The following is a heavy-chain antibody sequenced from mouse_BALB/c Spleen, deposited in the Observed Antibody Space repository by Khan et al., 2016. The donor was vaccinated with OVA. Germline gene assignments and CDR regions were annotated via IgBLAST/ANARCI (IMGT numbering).Heavy chain of an antibody. V-gene: IGHV1-77*01. CDR2: IYPGNGNT. J-gene: IGHJ3*01. Sequence: QVQLKQSGAELARPGASVKLSCKASGYTFTDYYINWVKQRTGQGLEWIGAIYPGNGNTYYNENFKGKATLTADKSSSTAFMHLSSLTSEDSAVYFCTRSGIGSFAFWGQGTLVTVSA. CDR3: TRSGIGSFAF. D-gene: IGHD2-14*01. CDR1: GYTFTDYY.